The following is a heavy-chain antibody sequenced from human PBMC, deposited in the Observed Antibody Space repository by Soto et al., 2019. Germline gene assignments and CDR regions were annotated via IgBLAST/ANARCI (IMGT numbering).Heavy chain of an antibody. J-gene: IGHJ4*02. CDR3: ARESEDLTSNFDY. V-gene: IGHV3-21*01. CDR2: ISSTNNYI. Sequence: LRLSCAASGFTFTRYSMNWVRQAPGKGLEWVSSISSTNNYIYYADSMKGRFTVSSDNAKNSVYLEMNSLSAEDTALYYCARESEDLTSNFDYWGQGTLVTVS. CDR1: GFTFTRYS.